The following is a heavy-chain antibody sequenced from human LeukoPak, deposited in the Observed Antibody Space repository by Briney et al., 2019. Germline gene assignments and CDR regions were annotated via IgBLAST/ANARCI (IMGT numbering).Heavy chain of an antibody. J-gene: IGHJ4*02. V-gene: IGHV3-66*01. CDR2: IYSGGST. Sequence: GGSLRLSCAASGFAFSNFAMSWVRQAPGKGLEGVSIIYSGGSTNYADSVKGRFTISRDDSKNTLYLQMNSLRADDTAVYYCARAYSSSFPFDYWGQGTLVTVSS. CDR1: GFAFSNFA. D-gene: IGHD6-13*01. CDR3: ARAYSSSFPFDY.